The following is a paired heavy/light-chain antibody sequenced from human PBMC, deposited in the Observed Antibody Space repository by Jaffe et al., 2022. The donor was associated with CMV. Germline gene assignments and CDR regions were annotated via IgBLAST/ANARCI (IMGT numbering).Heavy chain of an antibody. CDR3: VKDRLAVAGTTPPYDS. D-gene: IGHD6-19*01. CDR1: GFIFRNYA. V-gene: IGHV3-23*04. CDR2: ITGRGGSI. Sequence: VQLVESGGGLVQLGGSLRLSCATSGFIFRNYAMSWVRQAPGKGLEWVSCITGRGGSIYYAESVKGRFSISRDNSKNTMYLQMTSLRAEDTAVYYCVKDRLAVAGTTPPYDSWGQGTLVSVSS. J-gene: IGHJ4*02.
Light chain of an antibody. CDR2: DAS. CDR1: QGITNF. J-gene: IGKJ3*01. Sequence: DIQMTQSPSFLSASVGDRVTITCRASQGITNFLAWYQQKPGKVPELLIYDASTLQSGVPSRFSGSGYGTVFSLTISSLQPEDFATYYCQKYNMAPFTFGPGTKVDFK. CDR3: QKYNMAPFT. V-gene: IGKV1-27*01.